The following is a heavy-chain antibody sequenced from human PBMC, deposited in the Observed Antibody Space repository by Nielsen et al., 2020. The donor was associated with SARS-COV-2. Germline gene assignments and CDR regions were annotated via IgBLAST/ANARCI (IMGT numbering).Heavy chain of an antibody. J-gene: IGHJ6*02. CDR1: GGSISSYY. V-gene: IGHV4-59*12. CDR3: ASIPSGYYYYGMDV. D-gene: IGHD3-10*01. CDR2: IYNSGST. Sequence: SETLSLTCTVSGGSISSYYWSWIRQPPGKGLEWIGYIYNSGSTNYNPSLKSRVTISVDTSKNQFSLKLSSVTAADTAVYYCASIPSGYYYYGMDVWGQGTTVTVSS.